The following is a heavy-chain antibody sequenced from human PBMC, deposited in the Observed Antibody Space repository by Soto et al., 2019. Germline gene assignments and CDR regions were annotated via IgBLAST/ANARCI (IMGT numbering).Heavy chain of an antibody. D-gene: IGHD6-6*01. CDR1: GGSISSGDYY. CDR3: ARQADSSSPYFDY. Sequence: SETLSLTCSVSGGSISSGDYYWSWIRQHPGKGLEWIGYIYYSGSTYYNPSLKSRVTISVDTSKKQFSLKLSSVTAADTAVYYCARQADSSSPYFDYWGQGTRVTVSS. J-gene: IGHJ4*02. V-gene: IGHV4-31*03. CDR2: IYYSGST.